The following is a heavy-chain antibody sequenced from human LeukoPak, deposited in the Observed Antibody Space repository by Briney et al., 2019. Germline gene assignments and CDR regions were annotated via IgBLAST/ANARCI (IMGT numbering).Heavy chain of an antibody. CDR1: GGSISSYY. CDR2: IYYSGST. Sequence: SETLSLTCTVSGGSISSYYWSWIRQPPGKGLEWIGYIYYSGSTNYNPSLKSRVTISVDTSKNQFSLKLSSVTAADTAVYYCARGRTYYYDSSGSDAFDIWGQGTMVTVSS. V-gene: IGHV4-59*01. CDR3: ARGRTYYYDSSGSDAFDI. D-gene: IGHD3-22*01. J-gene: IGHJ3*02.